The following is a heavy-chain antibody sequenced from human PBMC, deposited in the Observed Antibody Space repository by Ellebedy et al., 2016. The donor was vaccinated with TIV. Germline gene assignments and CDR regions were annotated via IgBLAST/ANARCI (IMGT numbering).Heavy chain of an antibody. Sequence: GESLKISCAASGFTFSNYAMSWVRQAPGKGLEWVSAISGSGSSTYYADSVKCRFTISRDNSKNTLYLQMNRLRAEDTAVYYCAEDGEFVMVVPGRACDYWGQGTLVTVSS. CDR2: ISGSGSST. J-gene: IGHJ4*02. V-gene: IGHV3-23*01. CDR3: AEDGEFVMVVPGRACDY. D-gene: IGHD2-15*01. CDR1: GFTFSNYA.